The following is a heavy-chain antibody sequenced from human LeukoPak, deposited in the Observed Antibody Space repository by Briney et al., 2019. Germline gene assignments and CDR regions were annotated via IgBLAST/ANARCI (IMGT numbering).Heavy chain of an antibody. D-gene: IGHD2-2*01. CDR1: GFTFSSYD. CDR2: IWYDGSNK. V-gene: IGHV3-33*01. J-gene: IGHJ4*02. Sequence: GGSLRLSCAASGFTFSSYDMHWVRQAPGKGLEWVAVIWYDGSNKYYADSVKGRFTISRDNSKNTLYLQMNSLRAEDTAVYYCASYCSSTSCYDYWGQGTLVTVSS. CDR3: ASYCSSTSCYDY.